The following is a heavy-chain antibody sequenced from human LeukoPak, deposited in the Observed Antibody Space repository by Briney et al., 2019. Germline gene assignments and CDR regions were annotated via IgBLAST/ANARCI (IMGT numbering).Heavy chain of an antibody. J-gene: IGHJ4*02. CDR3: ARQSTTGDYFDY. CDR2: VYNSGST. V-gene: IGHV4-38-2*01. CDR1: GHSISSGYY. D-gene: IGHD4-17*01. Sequence: SETLSLPCAVSGHSISSGYYWGWIRQPPGKRLDWPGSVYNSGSTYYNQSLKSRVTISVDTSKNQFSLKLSSVTAADTAVYYCARQSTTGDYFDYWGQGTLVTVSS.